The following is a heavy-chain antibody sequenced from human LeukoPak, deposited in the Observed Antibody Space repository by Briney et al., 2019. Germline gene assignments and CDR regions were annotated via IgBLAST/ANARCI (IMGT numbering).Heavy chain of an antibody. D-gene: IGHD3-10*01. CDR2: FDPEDGET. CDR3: ARAIRGVTNINWFDP. J-gene: IGHJ5*02. Sequence: ASVKVSCKVSGYTLTELSMHWVRQAPGKGLEWMGGFDPEDGETIYAQKFQGRVTMTEDTSTDTAYMELRSLRSDDTAVYYCARAIRGVTNINWFDPWGQGTLVTVSS. V-gene: IGHV1-24*01. CDR1: GYTLTELS.